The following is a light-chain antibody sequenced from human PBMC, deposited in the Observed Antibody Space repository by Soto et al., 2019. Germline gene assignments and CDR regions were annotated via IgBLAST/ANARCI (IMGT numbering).Light chain of an antibody. J-gene: IGKJ2*01. CDR1: ESLSTY. Sequence: EIVMTQSPATLSVSPGERVTLSCRASESLSTYLAWYQQKPGQAPRLLIYGASTKATGIPARFSGSGSATDFPLTISSLPSEDFAVYYCQSYNDWPFTFGQGTKLEI. CDR2: GAS. CDR3: QSYNDWPFT. V-gene: IGKV3-15*01.